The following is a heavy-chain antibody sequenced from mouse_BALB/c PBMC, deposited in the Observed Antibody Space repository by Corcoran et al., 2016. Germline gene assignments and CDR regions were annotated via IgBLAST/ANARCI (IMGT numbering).Heavy chain of an antibody. CDR1: GYSFTGYY. CDR3: ARGYFDV. V-gene: IGHV1-26*01. J-gene: IGHJ1*01. Sequence: VQLQQSGTELVKTGASVKISCKASGYSFTGYYMHWVKQSHVKSLEWIGRINPYNGATSYNQNFKDKASLTVDKSSSTAYMELHSLTSEDSAVYYCARGYFDVWGAGTTVTVSS. CDR2: INPYNGAT.